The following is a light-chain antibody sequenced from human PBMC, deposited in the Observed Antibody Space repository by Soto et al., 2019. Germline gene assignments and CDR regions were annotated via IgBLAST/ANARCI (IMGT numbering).Light chain of an antibody. Sequence: EIVMTQSPATLSVSPGERATLSCRASQSVSSNLAWYQQNPGQAPRLLIYGASTRATGIPARFSGSGSGTAFTLTISSLQSEDFAVYYCQQYNKWPPLTFGGGTKVEIK. CDR1: QSVSSN. J-gene: IGKJ4*01. V-gene: IGKV3-15*01. CDR3: QQYNKWPPLT. CDR2: GAS.